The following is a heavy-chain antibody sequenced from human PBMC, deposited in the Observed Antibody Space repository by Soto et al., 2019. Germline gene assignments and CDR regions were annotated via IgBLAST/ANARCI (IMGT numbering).Heavy chain of an antibody. J-gene: IGHJ4*02. CDR1: GGTFSSYA. D-gene: IGHD3-22*01. CDR3: ARDWLDSSGYYRGDY. CDR2: IIPIFGTA. Sequence: GASVKVSCKASGGTFSSYAISWVRQAPGQGLEWMGGIIPIFGTANYAQKFQGRVTITADESTSTAYMELSSLRSEDTAVYYCARDWLDSSGYYRGDYWGQGTLVTVSS. V-gene: IGHV1-69*13.